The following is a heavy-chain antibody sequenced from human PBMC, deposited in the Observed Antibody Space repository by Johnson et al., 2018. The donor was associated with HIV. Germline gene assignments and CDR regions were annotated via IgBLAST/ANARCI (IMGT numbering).Heavy chain of an antibody. CDR1: GFTFSTYG. CDR2: IWYDGSNK. Sequence: QMQLVESGGGLVQPGGSLRLSCAASGFTFSTYGMHWVRQAPGKGLEWVALIWYDGSNKYYADSVKGRFTISRDNAKNSLYLQMNSLRAEDTAVYYCARDEAAVRMVANDAFDIWGQGTMVTVSS. V-gene: IGHV3-33*08. CDR3: ARDEAAVRMVANDAFDI. J-gene: IGHJ3*02. D-gene: IGHD6-13*01.